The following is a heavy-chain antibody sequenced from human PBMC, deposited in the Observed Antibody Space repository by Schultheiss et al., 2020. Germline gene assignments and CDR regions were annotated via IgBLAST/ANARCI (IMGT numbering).Heavy chain of an antibody. J-gene: IGHJ6*02. CDR2: IYYSGST. CDR1: GGSISSGGYY. CDR3: ARDRHGDYYYYGMDV. D-gene: IGHD4-17*01. V-gene: IGHV4-39*07. Sequence: SETLSLTCTVSGGSISSGGYYWGWIRQPPGKGLEWIGSIYYSGSTNYNPSLKSRVTISVDTSKNQFSLKLSSVTAADTAVYYCARDRHGDYYYYGMDVWGQGTTVTVSS.